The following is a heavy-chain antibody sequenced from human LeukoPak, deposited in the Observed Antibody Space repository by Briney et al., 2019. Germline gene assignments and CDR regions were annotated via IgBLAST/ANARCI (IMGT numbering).Heavy chain of an antibody. V-gene: IGHV3-23*01. Sequence: GGSLRLSCAASGFTFSSYAMSWVRQAPGKGLEWVSSSGRSTYYTDSVKGRFTISRDNSKNTLYLQMNSLRAEDTAVYYCAKNQQRYSNSPIDHWGQGALVTVSP. J-gene: IGHJ4*02. CDR3: AKNQQRYSNSPIDH. CDR1: GFTFSSYA. D-gene: IGHD6-6*01. CDR2: SGRST.